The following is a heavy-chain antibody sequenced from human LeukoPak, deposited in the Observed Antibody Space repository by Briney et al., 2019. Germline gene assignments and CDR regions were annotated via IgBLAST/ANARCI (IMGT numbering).Heavy chain of an antibody. CDR1: VGSINSYY. Sequence: SETLSLTCTVSVGSINSYYWSWIRQPPGKGLEYIGYISSSGSSNYNPSLRSRVTISVHTSKNQFSLKLSSVTAADTAVYYRARDGGNSPFDFWGQGTLVTVSS. CDR2: ISSSGSS. V-gene: IGHV4-4*09. CDR3: ARDGGNSPFDF. D-gene: IGHD4-23*01. J-gene: IGHJ4*02.